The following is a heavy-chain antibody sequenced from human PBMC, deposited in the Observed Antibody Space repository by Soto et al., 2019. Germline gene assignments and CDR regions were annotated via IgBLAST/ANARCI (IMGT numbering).Heavy chain of an antibody. CDR1: GFTFSSYA. CDR2: ISNGGGTT. J-gene: IGHJ4*02. CDR3: AKDLTSTSRTPEL. V-gene: IGHV3-23*01. D-gene: IGHD2-2*01. Sequence: DVQLLESAGGLVQPGGSLRLSCAASGFTFSSYAMSWVRQAPGKGLEWVAAISNGGGTTYYADSMKGRFTISRDNSRNTLYLQMDSLRVEDTAIYYCAKDLTSTSRTPELWGQGTLVTVSS.